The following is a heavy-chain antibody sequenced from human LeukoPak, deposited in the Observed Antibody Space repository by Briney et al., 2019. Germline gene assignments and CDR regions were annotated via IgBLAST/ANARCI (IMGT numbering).Heavy chain of an antibody. Sequence: ASVKVSCKASGYTFTSYDINWVRQAPGQGPEWMGWISAYNGRTNYGQRLQGRVTMTTDKSTSTVYMEMRSLIFDDTAVYYCARGNWNDPLRNWGQGTLITVSS. J-gene: IGHJ4*02. CDR3: ARGNWNDPLRN. V-gene: IGHV1-18*01. CDR1: GYTFTSYD. CDR2: ISAYNGRT. D-gene: IGHD1-20*01.